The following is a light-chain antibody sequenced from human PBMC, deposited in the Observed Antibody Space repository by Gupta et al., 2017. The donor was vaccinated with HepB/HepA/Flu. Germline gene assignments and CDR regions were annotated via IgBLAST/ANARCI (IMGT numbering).Light chain of an antibody. CDR1: SSDVGNYNY. V-gene: IGLV2-11*01. J-gene: IGLJ3*02. CDR3: CADAGRDTWV. CDR2: DVT. Sequence: SALTQPRSVSASPGPSVTISCTGTSSDVGNYNYVSWYQQHPGKAPKFLIYDVTKRPAGVPDRFSGSKSGNTASLTISGRKEEEEADYYGCADAGRDTWVFGGGTKLTVL.